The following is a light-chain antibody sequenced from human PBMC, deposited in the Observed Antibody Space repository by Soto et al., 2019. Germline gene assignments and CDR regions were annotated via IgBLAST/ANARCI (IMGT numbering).Light chain of an antibody. CDR1: QSLVHRDSNSY. Sequence: VVLTQSPVSLPVTLGQPASISCRSSQSLVHRDSNSYLTWFQQRPGQAPRRLIYNASNRATGVPDRFSGSGSGTDFTLTISRLEPEDVALYYCQQDGNSPPITFGQGTRLENK. V-gene: IGKV2-30*02. J-gene: IGKJ5*01. CDR3: QQDGNSPPIT. CDR2: NAS.